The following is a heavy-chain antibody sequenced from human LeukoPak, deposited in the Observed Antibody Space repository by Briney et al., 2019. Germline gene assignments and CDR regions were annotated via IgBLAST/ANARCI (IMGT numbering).Heavy chain of an antibody. V-gene: IGHV3-48*03. CDR2: ISSSGSTI. Sequence: QSGGSLRLSCAASGFTFSSYEMDWVRQAPGKGLEWVSYISSSGSTIYYADSVKGRFTISRDNAKNSLYLQMNSLRAEDTAVYYCARVDSSSWYLVWGQGTLVTVSS. CDR1: GFTFSSYE. CDR3: ARVDSSSWYLV. J-gene: IGHJ4*02. D-gene: IGHD6-13*01.